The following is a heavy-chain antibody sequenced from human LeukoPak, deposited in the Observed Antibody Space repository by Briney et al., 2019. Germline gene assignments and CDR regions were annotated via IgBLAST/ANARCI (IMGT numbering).Heavy chain of an antibody. V-gene: IGHV3-33*01. CDR3: ARIPKTTYFDY. CDR1: GLTFSSYG. J-gene: IGHJ4*02. D-gene: IGHD4-17*01. Sequence: PGRSLRLSCAASGLTFSSYGMHWVRQAPGKGLEWVALIWYDGSNKYYADSVKGRFTISRDNSKNTLSLQMNSLRAEDTAVYYCARIPKTTYFDYWGQGTLVTVSS. CDR2: IWYDGSNK.